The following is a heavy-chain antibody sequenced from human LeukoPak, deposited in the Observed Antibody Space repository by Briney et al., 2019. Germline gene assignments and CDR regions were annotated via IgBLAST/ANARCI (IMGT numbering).Heavy chain of an antibody. CDR2: INPNSGGT. V-gene: IGHV1-2*02. J-gene: IGHJ4*02. CDR1: GYPFTGYY. D-gene: IGHD3-9*01. Sequence: ASVKVSCKASGYPFTGYYTHWVRQAPGQGLEWMGWINPNSGGTNFAQRFQGRVTLTWDTSLSTAYMELSRLRSDDTALYYCARALSDSTGYFYPYWGQGTLVTVSS. CDR3: ARALSDSTGYFYPY.